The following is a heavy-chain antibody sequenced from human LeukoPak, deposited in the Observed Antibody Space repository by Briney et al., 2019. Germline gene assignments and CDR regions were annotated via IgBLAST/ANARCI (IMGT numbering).Heavy chain of an antibody. CDR1: GFTFSSYS. Sequence: PGGSLRLSCAASGFTFSSYSMNWIRQAPGKGLEWVSSMSVGSGLIYYAESVKGRFTVSRDNAKKSLYLQMNSLRAEDTAVYYCAKGSGDSSGYYYVYYYYYMDAWGKGTMVTVSS. CDR3: AKGSGDSSGYYYVYYYYYMDA. V-gene: IGHV3-21*01. CDR2: MSVGSGLI. D-gene: IGHD3-22*01. J-gene: IGHJ6*03.